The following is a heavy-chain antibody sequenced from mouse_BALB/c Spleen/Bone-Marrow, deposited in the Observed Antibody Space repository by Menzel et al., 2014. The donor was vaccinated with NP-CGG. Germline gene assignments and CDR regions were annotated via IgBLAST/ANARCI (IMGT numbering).Heavy chain of an antibody. D-gene: IGHD2-2*01. Sequence: VKLVEPGPGLVAPSQSLSITCTVSGFSLTSYGVHWVRQPPGKGLEWLGVIWAGGSTNYNSALMSRLSISKDNSKSQVFLKMNSLQADDTAMYYCARYGYFYAMDYWGQGTSVTVSS. CDR2: IWAGGST. J-gene: IGHJ4*01. V-gene: IGHV2-9*02. CDR3: ARYGYFYAMDY. CDR1: GFSLTSYG.